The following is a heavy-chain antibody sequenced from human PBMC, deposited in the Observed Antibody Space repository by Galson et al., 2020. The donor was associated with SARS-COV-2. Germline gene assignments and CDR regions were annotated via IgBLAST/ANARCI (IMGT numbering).Heavy chain of an antibody. CDR1: GFTLSNYA. D-gene: IGHD3-22*01. V-gene: IGHV3-30*04. Sequence: GGSLRLSCAASGFTLSNYAVHWVRQAPGKGLKWVALISYEGRNKYYAESVKGRFTVSRDNSQNTVHLQMNSLRPEDTAVYYCAREGETSGYRDGGTDYWGLGTLVTVSS. CDR3: AREGETSGYRDGGTDY. J-gene: IGHJ4*02. CDR2: ISYEGRNK.